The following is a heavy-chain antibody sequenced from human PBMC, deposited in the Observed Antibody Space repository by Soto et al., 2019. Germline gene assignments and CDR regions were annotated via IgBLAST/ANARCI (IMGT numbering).Heavy chain of an antibody. D-gene: IGHD2-15*01. CDR1: GFTVSSNY. CDR2: IYSGGST. J-gene: IGHJ4*02. Sequence: GGSLRLSCAASGFTVSSNYMSWVRQAPGKGLEWVSVIYSGGSTYYADSVKGRFTISRDNSKNTLYLQMNSLRAEDTAVYYCARDLKGGCSGGSCDYWGQGTLVTVSS. V-gene: IGHV3-66*01. CDR3: ARDLKGGCSGGSCDY.